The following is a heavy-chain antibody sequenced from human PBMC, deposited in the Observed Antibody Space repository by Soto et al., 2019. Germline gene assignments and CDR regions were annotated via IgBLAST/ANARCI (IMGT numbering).Heavy chain of an antibody. D-gene: IGHD2-2*01. CDR3: ATRRDASYYYYGMDV. J-gene: IGHJ6*02. Sequence: EVQLLESRGGLVQPGGSLRLSCAASGFTFSTYAMSWVRQAPGKGLEWVSAISGSGGSTYYADSVKGRFTISRDNSKNTLFLQMNSLRAEDTAVYYCATRRDASYYYYGMDVWGQGTTVTVSS. CDR1: GFTFSTYA. CDR2: ISGSGGST. V-gene: IGHV3-23*01.